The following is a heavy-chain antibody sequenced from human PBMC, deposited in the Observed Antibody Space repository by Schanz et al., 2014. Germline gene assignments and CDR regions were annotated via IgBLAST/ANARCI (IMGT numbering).Heavy chain of an antibody. V-gene: IGHV3-23*01. D-gene: IGHD1-26*01. CDR2: ISASGGDT. Sequence: DVHLLESGGGLVQPGGSLRLSCAASEFTFSTDAMSWVRQAPGKGLEWLSVISASGGDTYYADSVKGRFTISSDNSKNTLYLQMNSLRPEDTAVYYCARSRSGFYFDYWGQGTLVTVSS. CDR1: EFTFSTDA. CDR3: ARSRSGFYFDY. J-gene: IGHJ4*02.